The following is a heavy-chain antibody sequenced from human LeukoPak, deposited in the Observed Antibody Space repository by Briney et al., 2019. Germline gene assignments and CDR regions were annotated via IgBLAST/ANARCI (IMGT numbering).Heavy chain of an antibody. Sequence: GGSLRLSCVTSGLPFSSYAISWVRQAPGKGLEWVSGFSVSGGSTYYADFVKGRFTISRDNSKNTLYLQMSSLRVEDTAVYYCAKDRIYGGNSDAFDIWGLGTMVTVSS. J-gene: IGHJ3*02. CDR2: FSVSGGST. CDR3: AKDRIYGGNSDAFDI. CDR1: GLPFSSYA. D-gene: IGHD4-23*01. V-gene: IGHV3-23*01.